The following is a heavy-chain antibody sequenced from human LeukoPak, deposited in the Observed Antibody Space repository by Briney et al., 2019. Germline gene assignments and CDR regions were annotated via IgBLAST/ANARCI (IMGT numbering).Heavy chain of an antibody. Sequence: GGSLRLSCAASGFTFSSYAMSWVRQAPGKGLEWVSAISGSGGSTYYADSVKGRFTISRDNSKNTLYLHMNSLSAEDTAVYYCAGEPVPGGVDPWGQGTLVTVSS. D-gene: IGHD2-21*01. CDR3: AGEPVPGGVDP. CDR2: ISGSGGST. V-gene: IGHV3-23*01. CDR1: GFTFSSYA. J-gene: IGHJ5*02.